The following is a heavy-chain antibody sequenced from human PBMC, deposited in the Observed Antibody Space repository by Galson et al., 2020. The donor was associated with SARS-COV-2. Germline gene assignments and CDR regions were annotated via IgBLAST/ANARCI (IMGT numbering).Heavy chain of an antibody. D-gene: IGHD6-19*01. V-gene: IGHV4-34*01. CDR3: AREPTYGYSSGWYKVEDY. Sequence: SETLSLTCAVYGGSFSGYYWRWIRKPPGKGLEWIGEINHSGSTNYNPSLKSRVTISVDTSKNQFSLKLSSVTAADTAVYYCAREPTYGYSSGWYKVEDYWGQGTLVTVSS. J-gene: IGHJ4*02. CDR2: INHSGST. CDR1: GGSFSGYY.